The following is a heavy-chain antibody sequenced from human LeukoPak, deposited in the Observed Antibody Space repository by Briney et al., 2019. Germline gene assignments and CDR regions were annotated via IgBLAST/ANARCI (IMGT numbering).Heavy chain of an antibody. J-gene: IGHJ6*02. Sequence: ASVKVSCKASGYNFISYYMHWVRQAPGQGLEWMGIINPSGGSTSYAQKFQDRVTMTRDTATSTVYMELSSLKSEDTAVYYCAREDVVLVDAVRYQYYGMDVWGQGTTVTVSS. CDR2: INPSGGST. CDR3: AREDVVLVDAVRYQYYGMDV. CDR1: GYNFISYY. V-gene: IGHV1-46*01. D-gene: IGHD2-8*01.